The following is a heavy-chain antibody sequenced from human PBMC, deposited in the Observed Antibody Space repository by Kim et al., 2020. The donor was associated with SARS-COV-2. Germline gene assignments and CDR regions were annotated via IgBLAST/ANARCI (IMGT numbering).Heavy chain of an antibody. J-gene: IGHJ5*02. CDR1: GGSISSYY. CDR3: ARVSGITMVRGWMAFDP. Sequence: SETLSLTCTVSGGSISSYYWSWIRQPPGKGLEWIGYIYYSGSTNYNPSLKSRVTISVDTSKNQFSLKLSSVTAADTAVYYCARVSGITMVRGWMAFDPWGQGTLVTVSS. CDR2: IYYSGST. V-gene: IGHV4-59*01. D-gene: IGHD3-10*01.